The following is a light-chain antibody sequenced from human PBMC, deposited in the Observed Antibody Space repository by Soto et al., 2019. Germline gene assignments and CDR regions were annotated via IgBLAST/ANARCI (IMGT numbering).Light chain of an antibody. CDR1: QSVSSSY. Sequence: EIVLTQSPGTLSLSPGERATLSCRASQSVSSSYLAWYQQKPGQAPRLLIYGASSRATGIPDRFSGSGSGTYFTLPISRLEPEDFAVYYCQQYGSSPGTFGQGTKVDI. J-gene: IGKJ1*01. V-gene: IGKV3-20*01. CDR2: GAS. CDR3: QQYGSSPGT.